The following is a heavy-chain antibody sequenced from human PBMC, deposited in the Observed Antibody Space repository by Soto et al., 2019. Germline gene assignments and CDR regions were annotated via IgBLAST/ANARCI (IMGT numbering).Heavy chain of an antibody. V-gene: IGHV1-2*04. J-gene: IGHJ3*02. CDR3: GRDNSGSSGAAFDI. Sequence: QVQLVQSGAEVKKPGASVKVSCKASGYTFTGYYMHWVRQAPGQGLEWMGWIKPNSGGTNYAQKFQGWVTLTRDTSISTAYMELSRLRADDTAVYYGGRDNSGSSGAAFDIWGQGTMVTVSS. D-gene: IGHD1-26*01. CDR2: IKPNSGGT. CDR1: GYTFTGYY.